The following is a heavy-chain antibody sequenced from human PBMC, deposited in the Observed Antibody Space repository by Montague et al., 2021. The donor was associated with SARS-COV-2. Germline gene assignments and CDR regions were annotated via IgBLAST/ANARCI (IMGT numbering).Heavy chain of an antibody. Sequence: SETLSLTCGINGGSLSDYYWSWIRQPPGKGLEWIGEINHRGSSNYSPSLKSRVTISVDTTKNQSSLRLSSVTAADTAVYYCARGRQHFNMIVVVMTGGEYFFDDWGQGTLVTVSS. J-gene: IGHJ4*02. CDR2: INHRGSS. V-gene: IGHV4-34*01. CDR3: ARGRQHFNMIVVVMTGGEYFFDD. D-gene: IGHD3-22*01. CDR1: GGSLSDYY.